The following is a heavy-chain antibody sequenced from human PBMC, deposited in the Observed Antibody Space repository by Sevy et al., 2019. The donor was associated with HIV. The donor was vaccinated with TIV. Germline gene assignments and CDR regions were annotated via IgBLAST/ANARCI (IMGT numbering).Heavy chain of an antibody. V-gene: IGHV3-7*01. CDR3: AREIAGAGSY. CDR2: INQHGSMK. D-gene: IGHD6-13*01. J-gene: IGHJ4*02. Sequence: GGSLRLSCAASGFPLSSYWMTWVRQAPGKGLEWVANINQHGSMKYYWDSVKGRFTISRDNAKNSVYLQMNSLRAEDTAIYFCAREIAGAGSYWGQGTLVTVSS. CDR1: GFPLSSYW.